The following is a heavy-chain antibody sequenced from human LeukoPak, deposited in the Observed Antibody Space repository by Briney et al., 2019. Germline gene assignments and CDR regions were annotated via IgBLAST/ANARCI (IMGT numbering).Heavy chain of an antibody. CDR2: ISGSGGST. J-gene: IGHJ4*03. V-gene: IGHV3-23*01. CDR1: GFTFSSYA. D-gene: IGHD3-3*01. Sequence: GGSLRLSCAASGFTFSSYAINWVRQAPGKGLEWVSAISGSGGSTYYADSVKGRFTISRDNSKNTLYLQMNSLRAEDTAVYYCARDKRSDDFWSGYFDYWGQGTLVTVSS. CDR3: ARDKRSDDFWSGYFDY.